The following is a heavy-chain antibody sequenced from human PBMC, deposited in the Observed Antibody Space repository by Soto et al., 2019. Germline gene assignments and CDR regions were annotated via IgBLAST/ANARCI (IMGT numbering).Heavy chain of an antibody. CDR1: GFTLKNHG. D-gene: IGHD3-10*01. CDR3: AKGRGGSGSLTPRVDF. Sequence: GGSLRLPFGASGFTLKNHGITLGRQAPGEGLEWVSAISGGGDTTSYADSVKGRFTVSRDGSKNTLYLQMSSLRAEDTALYYCAKGRGGSGSLTPRVDFWGQGTLVTVSS. V-gene: IGHV3-23*01. J-gene: IGHJ4*02. CDR2: ISGGGDTT.